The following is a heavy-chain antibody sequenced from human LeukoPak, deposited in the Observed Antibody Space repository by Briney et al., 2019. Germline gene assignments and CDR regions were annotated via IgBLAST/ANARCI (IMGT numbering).Heavy chain of an antibody. D-gene: IGHD6-6*01. Sequence: GGSLRLSCAASGFSFSSHWMSWVRQAPGKGPEWVANINQDGGENYVDSVKGRFTISRDNAKDSLYLQMNSLRAEDTAVYYCARDRKPLQYNGVDVWGQGTTVTVSS. CDR1: GFSFSSHW. CDR2: INQDGGE. CDR3: ARDRKPLQYNGVDV. J-gene: IGHJ6*02. V-gene: IGHV3-7*03.